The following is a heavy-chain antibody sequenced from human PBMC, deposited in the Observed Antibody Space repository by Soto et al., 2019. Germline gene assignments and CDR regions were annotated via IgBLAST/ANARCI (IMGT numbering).Heavy chain of an antibody. CDR2: ISYDGNNK. CDR1: GFTFSAYG. D-gene: IGHD3-22*01. J-gene: IGHJ4*02. CDR3: AKGTYDSSAFYTYYFDY. Sequence: QVQLVESGGGVVQPGRSLRLSCAASGFTFSAYGLHWVRQAPGKGLEWVAVISYDGNNKYYADSVKGRFTISRDNSKNTQYLQMNSLRTEDTAVYYCAKGTYDSSAFYTYYFDYWGQGTLVTVSS. V-gene: IGHV3-30*18.